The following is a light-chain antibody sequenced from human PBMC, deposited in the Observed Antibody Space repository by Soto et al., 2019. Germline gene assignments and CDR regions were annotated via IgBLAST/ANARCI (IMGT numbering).Light chain of an antibody. J-gene: IGLJ2*01. CDR3: SSYRRLNTLV. V-gene: IGLV2-14*03. Sequence: QSVLTQPASVSGSPGQSITISCTGTSSDVGGYNYVSWYQQHPGKAPKLIIYDVINRPSGVSNRFSGSKSGNTASLTISGLEAEEEDDYYCSSYRRLNTLVFGGGTKVTVL. CDR1: SSDVGGYNY. CDR2: DVI.